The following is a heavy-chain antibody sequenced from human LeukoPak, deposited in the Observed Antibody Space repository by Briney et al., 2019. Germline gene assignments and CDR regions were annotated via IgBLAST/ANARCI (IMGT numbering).Heavy chain of an antibody. D-gene: IGHD3-16*01. CDR2: IYHSGST. V-gene: IGHV4-30-2*01. CDR1: GFTFSSYS. Sequence: LRLSCAASGFTFSSYSMNWIRQPPGKGLEWIGYIYHSGSTYYNPSLKSRVTISVDRSKNQFSLKLSSVTAADTAVYYCARALGWFDPWGQGTLVTVSS. CDR3: ARALGWFDP. J-gene: IGHJ5*02.